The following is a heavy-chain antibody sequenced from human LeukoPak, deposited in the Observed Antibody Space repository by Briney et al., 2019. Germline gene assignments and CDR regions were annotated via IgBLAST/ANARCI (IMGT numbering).Heavy chain of an antibody. D-gene: IGHD2-2*01. J-gene: IGHJ6*03. CDR2: ISSSGSTI. CDR3: ARAFVPGYYYMDV. Sequence: GGSLRLSCAASGFTFSDYYMSWIRQAPGKGLEWVSYISSSGSTICYADSVKGRFTISRDNAKNSLYLQMNSLRAEDTAVYYCARAFVPGYYYMDVWGKGTTVTVSS. CDR1: GFTFSDYY. V-gene: IGHV3-11*01.